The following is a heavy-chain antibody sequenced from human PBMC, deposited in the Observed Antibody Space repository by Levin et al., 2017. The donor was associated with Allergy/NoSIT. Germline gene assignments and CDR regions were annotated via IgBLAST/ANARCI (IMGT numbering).Heavy chain of an antibody. J-gene: IGHJ3*02. CDR1: GGSISSSNW. CDR2: IYHSGST. V-gene: IGHV4-4*02. CDR3: ARGPVLLWFGADAFDI. Sequence: SETLSLTCAVSGGSISSSNWWSWVRQPPGKGLEWIGEIYHSGSTNYNPSLKSRVTISVDKSKNQFSLKLSSVTAADTAVYYCARGPVLLWFGADAFDIWGQGTMVTVSS. D-gene: IGHD3-10*01.